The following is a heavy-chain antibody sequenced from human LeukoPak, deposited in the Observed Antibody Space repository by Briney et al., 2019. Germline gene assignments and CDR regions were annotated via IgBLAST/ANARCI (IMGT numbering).Heavy chain of an antibody. V-gene: IGHV4-59*08. D-gene: IGHD5-12*01. J-gene: IGHJ3*02. CDR3: ARHGGESIVAMILHAFDI. CDR1: GGSISSYS. CDR2: LYYSGST. Sequence: SETLSLTCTVSGGSISSYSWTWIRQRPGQGLEWIGSLYYSGSTNYNPSLKSRVTMTVESTKNQFSLKLSSVTAADRAVYYCARHGGESIVAMILHAFDIWRQETAVSVSS.